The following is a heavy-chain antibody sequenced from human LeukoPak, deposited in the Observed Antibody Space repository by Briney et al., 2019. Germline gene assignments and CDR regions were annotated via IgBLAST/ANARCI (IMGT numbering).Heavy chain of an antibody. J-gene: IGHJ1*01. CDR3: ARDREYFQH. Sequence: GGSLRLSCTVSGFTFGSYQMNWIRQAPGTGLEWLAYISSSGHITYYADSVKGRFAVSRDNAKNSLHLQMNSLRAEDTAVYYCARDREYFQHWGQGTLVTVSS. V-gene: IGHV3-48*03. CDR1: GFTFGSYQ. CDR2: ISSSGHIT.